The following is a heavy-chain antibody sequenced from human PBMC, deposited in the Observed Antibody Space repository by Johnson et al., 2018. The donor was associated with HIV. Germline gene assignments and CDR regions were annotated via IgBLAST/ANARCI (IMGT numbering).Heavy chain of an antibody. CDR2: IWYDGSST. CDR3: AKVHSSSSNGFDI. V-gene: IGHV3-33*06. Sequence: QVQLVESGGRVVQPGRSLRLSCAASGFNFSKFGMHWVRQAPGKGLQWVAVIWYDGSSTYFADSVKGRFTISSDNSKNTLYLQMNSLRGEDTAVYYCAKVHSSSSNGFDIWGQGTMVTVSS. D-gene: IGHD6-6*01. J-gene: IGHJ3*02. CDR1: GFNFSKFG.